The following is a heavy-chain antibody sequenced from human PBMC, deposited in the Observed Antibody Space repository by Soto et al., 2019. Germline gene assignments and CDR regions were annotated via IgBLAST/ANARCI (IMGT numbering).Heavy chain of an antibody. V-gene: IGHV4-31*03. J-gene: IGHJ5*02. CDR1: GGSISSGGYY. D-gene: IGHD6-13*01. Sequence: SETLSLTCTVSGGSISSGGYYWSWIRQHPGKGLEWIGYIYYSGSTYYNPSLKSRVTISVDTSKNQFSLKLSSVTAADTAVYYCARETRASSWYGVWFDPWGQGTLVTVSS. CDR3: ARETRASSWYGVWFDP. CDR2: IYYSGST.